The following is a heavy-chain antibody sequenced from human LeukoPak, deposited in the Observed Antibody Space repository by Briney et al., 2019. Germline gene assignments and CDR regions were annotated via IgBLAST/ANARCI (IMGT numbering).Heavy chain of an antibody. D-gene: IGHD3-22*01. Sequence: GRSMGPSSAASGFTLSSFAMGWVRQAPGRGLEWVLAISGSGGRTIYADSVTGRSTISRDNAKNTMYLQMNRLRAEDTAVYYCAKDGVGATYYYDSSGYYLDYWGQGTLVTVSS. J-gene: IGHJ4*02. V-gene: IGHV3-23*01. CDR3: AKDGVGATYYYDSSGYYLDY. CDR2: ISGSGGRT. CDR1: GFTLSSFA.